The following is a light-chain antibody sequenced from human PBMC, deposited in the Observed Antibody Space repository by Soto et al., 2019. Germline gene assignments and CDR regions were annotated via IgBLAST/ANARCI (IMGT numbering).Light chain of an antibody. J-gene: IGKJ2*01. CDR1: QIVNSNA. V-gene: IGKV3-20*01. Sequence: IVLTQSPDTLSLSPGERATLSCRASQIVNSNALAWYQQKPGQAPRLLIFGASSRPAGIPDKVSGSGSGKDFTFTINRLEPEDFAVYYGQQYGESPYTFAQGTKLEI. CDR3: QQYGESPYT. CDR2: GAS.